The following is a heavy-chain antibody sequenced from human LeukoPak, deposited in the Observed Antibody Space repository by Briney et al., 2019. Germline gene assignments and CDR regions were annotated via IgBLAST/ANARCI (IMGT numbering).Heavy chain of an antibody. CDR3: AKEQFGSTSMDTFDY. CDR1: GFTFTSYP. J-gene: IGHJ4*02. V-gene: IGHV3-23*01. D-gene: IGHD5-18*01. CDR2: IDSSGDRT. Sequence: PGGSLRLSCAASGFTFTSYPMNWVRQAPGKGLEWVSTIDSSGDRTHYADSVKGRFTISRDSSKNTVYLQMDSLRVEDTAIYYCAKEQFGSTSMDTFDYWGRGTLVIVSS.